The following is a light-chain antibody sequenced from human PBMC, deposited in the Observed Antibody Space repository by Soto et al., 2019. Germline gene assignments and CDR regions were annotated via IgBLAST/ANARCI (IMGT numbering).Light chain of an antibody. V-gene: IGLV4-60*02. J-gene: IGLJ3*02. Sequence: QAVVTQSSSASASPGSSVKLTCTLSSGHSSYIIAWHQQQPGKAPRYWMKPEGSGSYNKGSGVPDRFSGSSSGADRYLTISNLQFEDEADYYCETWDSNTHVFGGGTKVTVL. CDR3: ETWDSNTHV. CDR1: SGHSSYI. CDR2: PEGSGSY.